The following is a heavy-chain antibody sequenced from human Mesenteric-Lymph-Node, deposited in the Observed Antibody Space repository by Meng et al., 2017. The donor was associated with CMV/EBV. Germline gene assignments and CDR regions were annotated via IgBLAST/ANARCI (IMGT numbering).Heavy chain of an antibody. CDR3: ARRGHLAYTLDI. D-gene: IGHD2-2*02. Sequence: SETLSLTCTVSGSSVSSGSSFWSWIRQPPGKGLEWIGDIYYRGSTNYNPSLKSRVTISVDTSMTHVSLQLTSVTAADTAVYYCARRGHLAYTLDIWGQGTMVTVSS. CDR1: GSSVSSGSSF. J-gene: IGHJ3*02. V-gene: IGHV4-61*03. CDR2: IYYRGST.